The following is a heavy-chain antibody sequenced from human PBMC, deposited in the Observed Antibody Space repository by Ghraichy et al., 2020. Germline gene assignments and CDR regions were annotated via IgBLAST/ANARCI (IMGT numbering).Heavy chain of an antibody. CDR2: IYYSGST. CDR1: GGSISSYY. V-gene: IGHV4-59*08. CDR3: ARSQTPNSYGYRVFDY. Sequence: SETLSLTCTVSGGSISSYYWSWIRQPPGKGLEWIGYIYYSGSTNYNPSLKSRVTISVDTSKNQFSLKLSSVTAADTAVYYCARSQTPNSYGYRVFDYWGQGTLVTVSS. D-gene: IGHD5-18*01. J-gene: IGHJ4*02.